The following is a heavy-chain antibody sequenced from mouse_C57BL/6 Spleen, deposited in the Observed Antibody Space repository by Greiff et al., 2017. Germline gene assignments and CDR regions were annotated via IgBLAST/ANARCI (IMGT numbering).Heavy chain of an antibody. D-gene: IGHD1-1*01. J-gene: IGHJ2*01. Sequence: QVQLQQPGTELVKPGASVKLSCKASGYTFTSYWMHWVKQRPGPGLEWIGNINPSNGGTNYNEKFKSKATLTVDKSSSTAYMQLSSLTSEDSAVYYCARWGGSSPYYFDYGGQGTTLTVSS. CDR2: INPSNGGT. V-gene: IGHV1-53*01. CDR1: GYTFTSYW. CDR3: ARWGGSSPYYFDY.